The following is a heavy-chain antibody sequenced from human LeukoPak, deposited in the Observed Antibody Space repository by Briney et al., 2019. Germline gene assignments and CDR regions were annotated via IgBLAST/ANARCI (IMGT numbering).Heavy chain of an antibody. V-gene: IGHV3-21*01. CDR3: ERDHASEYYLNAFDI. CDR1: GFTFSSYS. J-gene: IGHJ3*02. CDR2: ISSSSSYI. Sequence: GGSLRLSCAASGFTFSSYSMNWVRQAPGKGLEWVSSISSSSSYIYYADSVKGRFTISRDNAKNSLYLQMNSLRAEDTAVYYCERDHASEYYLNAFDIWGQGTMVTVSS. D-gene: IGHD3-10*01.